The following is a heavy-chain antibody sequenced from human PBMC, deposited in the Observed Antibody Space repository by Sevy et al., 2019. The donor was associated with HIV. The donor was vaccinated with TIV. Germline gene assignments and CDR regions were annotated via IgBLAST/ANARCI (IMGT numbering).Heavy chain of an antibody. Sequence: GGSLRLSCAASGFSFSTYWMTWVRQAPGKGLEWVATMNQDGTERDYVDSVKGRFTISRDNTKTSLFLQMNSLIAEDTGVYYCVREGLGGFSYSLDCWGQGTLVTVSS. V-gene: IGHV3-7*01. CDR1: GFSFSTYW. D-gene: IGHD3-16*01. J-gene: IGHJ4*02. CDR3: VREGLGGFSYSLDC. CDR2: MNQDGTER.